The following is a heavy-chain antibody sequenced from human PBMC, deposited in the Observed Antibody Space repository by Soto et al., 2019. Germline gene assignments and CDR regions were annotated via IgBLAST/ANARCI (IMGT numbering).Heavy chain of an antibody. J-gene: IGHJ4*02. Sequence: EVQLLESGGGLVQPGGCLTLTCKVSGFILSDDYMDWVRQVPGKGLEWVARSGRKPYNQTKEYAASVKGRFFILKDESTYSLYLQMCSLKTEDTAAYFCTRSVVGDGVFESWGQGTLVTVSS. V-gene: IGHV3-72*01. CDR3: TRSVVGDGVFES. CDR1: GFILSDDY. D-gene: IGHD2-21*01. CDR2: SGRKPYNQTK.